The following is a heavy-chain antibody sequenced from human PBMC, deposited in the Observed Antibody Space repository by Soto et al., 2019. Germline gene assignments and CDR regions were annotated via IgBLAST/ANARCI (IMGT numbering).Heavy chain of an antibody. Sequence: SVKVSCKASGGTFSSYAISWVRQAPGQGLEWMGGIIPIFGTANYAQKFQGRVTITADESTSTAYMELSSLRSEDTAVYYCARAVAGANWFDPWGQGTLVTVSS. CDR1: GGTFSSYA. D-gene: IGHD6-19*01. J-gene: IGHJ5*02. CDR3: ARAVAGANWFDP. CDR2: IIPIFGTA. V-gene: IGHV1-69*13.